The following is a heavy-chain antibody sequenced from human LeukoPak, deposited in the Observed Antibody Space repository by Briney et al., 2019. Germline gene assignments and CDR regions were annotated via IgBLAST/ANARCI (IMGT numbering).Heavy chain of an antibody. CDR1: GFTFSSYG. CDR3: AKDPETYSSRWFDS. CDR2: LSDNGGSP. J-gene: IGHJ5*01. Sequence: GGSLRLSCAASGFTFSSYGMHWVRQAPGKGPEWVSSLSDNGGSPYYADSVKGRFTISRDNSKNTLHLHLNSLRVEDTAVYYCAKDPETYSSRWFDSWGQGTLVTVSS. D-gene: IGHD2-21*01. V-gene: IGHV3-23*01.